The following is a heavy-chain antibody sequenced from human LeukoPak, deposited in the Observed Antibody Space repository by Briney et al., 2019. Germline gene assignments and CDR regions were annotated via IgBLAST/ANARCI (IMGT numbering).Heavy chain of an antibody. V-gene: IGHV4-4*07. CDR2: IYTNGST. D-gene: IGHD6-13*01. CDR1: GGSISSYY. CDR3: ARDSGAAAVVWGDAFDI. Sequence: SETLSLTCTVSGGSISSYYWSWIRQPAGKGLEWIGRIYTNGSTNYNPSLKSRVTMSVDTSKNQFSLKLSSVTAADTAVYYCARDSGAAAVVWGDAFDIWGQGTMVTVSS. J-gene: IGHJ3*02.